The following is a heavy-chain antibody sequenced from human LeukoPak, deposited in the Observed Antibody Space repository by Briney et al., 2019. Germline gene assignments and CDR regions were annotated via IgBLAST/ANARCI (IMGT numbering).Heavy chain of an antibody. V-gene: IGHV3-7*04. Sequence: GGSLRLSCAASGFTFSDYWMSWVRQAPGKGLEWVANIKQDGIKKYYVDSVKGRFTISRDNAKNPLYLQMNSLRAEDTAVYYCARSFYGGNSVLPTYWGQGTLVTVSS. CDR3: ARSFYGGNSVLPTY. J-gene: IGHJ4*02. CDR1: GFTFSDYW. CDR2: IKQDGIKK. D-gene: IGHD4-23*01.